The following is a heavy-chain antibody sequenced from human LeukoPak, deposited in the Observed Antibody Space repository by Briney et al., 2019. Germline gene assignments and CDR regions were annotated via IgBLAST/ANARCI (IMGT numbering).Heavy chain of an antibody. D-gene: IGHD3-9*01. J-gene: IGHJ4*02. CDR1: GFTFSSYA. CDR3: ARAGHFDWLQNSFFDY. Sequence: GGSLRLSCAASGFTFSSYAMSWVRQAPGKGLEWVAVISYDGSNKYYADSVKGRFTISRDNSKNTLYLQMNSLRAEDTAVYYCARAGHFDWLQNSFFDYWGQGTLVTVSS. V-gene: IGHV3-30-3*01. CDR2: ISYDGSNK.